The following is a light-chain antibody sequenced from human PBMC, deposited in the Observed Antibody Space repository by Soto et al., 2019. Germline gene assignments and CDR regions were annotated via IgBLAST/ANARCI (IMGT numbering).Light chain of an antibody. Sequence: QSVLTQPASVSGSPGQSITIPCTGTSTDVGSHKLVSWYQQYPGNAPKLIIFEAYKRPSGVSNRFSGSKSGSTASLTISGLQAEDEADYYCCSNAVGSTYVFGTGTKVTVL. CDR2: EAY. CDR1: STDVGSHKL. V-gene: IGLV2-23*01. J-gene: IGLJ1*01. CDR3: CSNAVGSTYV.